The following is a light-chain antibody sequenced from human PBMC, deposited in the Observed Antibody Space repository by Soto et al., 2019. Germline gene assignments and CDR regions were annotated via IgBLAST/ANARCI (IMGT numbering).Light chain of an antibody. CDR3: QQYYSTPLT. CDR1: QSVLYSSKNKNY. V-gene: IGKV4-1*01. Sequence: DIVMTQSPGSLAVSLGERATINCKSSQSVLYSSKNKNYLAWYQQKPGQPPKLLIYWASTREAGVPDRFSGSGSGTDFTLTISSLQAEDVAVYYCQQYYSTPLTFGPGTKVDIK. CDR2: WAS. J-gene: IGKJ3*01.